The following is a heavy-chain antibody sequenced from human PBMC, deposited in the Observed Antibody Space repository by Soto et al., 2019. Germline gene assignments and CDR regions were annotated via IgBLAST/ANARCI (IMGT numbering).Heavy chain of an antibody. CDR1: GDSVSGNSAA. CDR2: TYYRSRWYN. CDR3: AREVPSYVSSDSYLDY. V-gene: IGHV6-1*01. D-gene: IGHD6-19*01. Sequence: SETLSLTCAISGDSVSGNSAAWNWIRQSPSRGLEWLGRTYYRSRWYNDYAVSVKSRITVTPDTSKNQFSLHLDSVTPEDTAVYYCAREVPSYVSSDSYLDYWGQGALVTVSS. J-gene: IGHJ4*02.